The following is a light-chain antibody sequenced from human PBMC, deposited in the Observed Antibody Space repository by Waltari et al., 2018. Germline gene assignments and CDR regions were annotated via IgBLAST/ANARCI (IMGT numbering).Light chain of an antibody. CDR2: GAS. V-gene: IGKV1-39*01. J-gene: IGKJ1*01. Sequence: DIQMTQSPSSLSASVGDRVTITCRASQSISNFLNWYQQKPGKAPDLLIYGASTLQSGVPSRFSGGGSGTDFTLTISSLQPDDFATYYCQQSYTSPPTFGQGTNVEIK. CDR1: QSISNF. CDR3: QQSYTSPPT.